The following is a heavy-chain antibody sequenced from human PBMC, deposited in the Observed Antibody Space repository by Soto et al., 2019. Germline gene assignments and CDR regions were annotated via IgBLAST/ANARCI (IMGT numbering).Heavy chain of an antibody. Sequence: PGGSLRLSCAASGFTFSSYPFSWVRQAPGKGLEWVSAISGGSDTYYADSVKGRFTISRDNSNNTLYFQMNSLRAEDTAVYYCATLTKYDILTGFYPCWGQGTLVTVSS. D-gene: IGHD3-9*01. CDR2: ISGGSDT. CDR3: ATLTKYDILTGFYPC. J-gene: IGHJ4*02. V-gene: IGHV3-23*01. CDR1: GFTFSSYP.